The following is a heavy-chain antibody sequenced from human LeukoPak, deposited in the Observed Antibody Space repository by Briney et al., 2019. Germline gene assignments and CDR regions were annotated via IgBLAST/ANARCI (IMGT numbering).Heavy chain of an antibody. J-gene: IGHJ4*02. V-gene: IGHV3-23*01. Sequence: GGSLRLSCAASGFTFSSYAMSWVRQAPGKGLECVSAISGSGGSTYYADSVKGRFTISRDNSKNTLYLQMNSLRAEDTAVYYCAKWWYGDTGIDYWGQGTLVTVSS. CDR3: AKWWYGDTGIDY. CDR2: ISGSGGST. CDR1: GFTFSSYA. D-gene: IGHD4-17*01.